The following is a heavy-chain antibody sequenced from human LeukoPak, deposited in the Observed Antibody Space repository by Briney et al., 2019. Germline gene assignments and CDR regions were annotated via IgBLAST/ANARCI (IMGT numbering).Heavy chain of an antibody. V-gene: IGHV3-74*01. D-gene: IGHD6-19*01. Sequence: PRRSLRLSCAASGFTFSKYWVLSVRHAPGKGLESVSRINTDGTVTTYADSVKGRFTVSRDNADNTMFLQMNSVRDEDTAVYYCATKQWLAPPPDSWGQGTPVTVSS. CDR3: ATKQWLAPPPDS. CDR1: GFTFSKYW. J-gene: IGHJ4*02. CDR2: INTDGTVT.